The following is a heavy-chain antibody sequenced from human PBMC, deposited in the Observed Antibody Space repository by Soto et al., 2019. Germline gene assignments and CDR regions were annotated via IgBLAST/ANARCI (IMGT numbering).Heavy chain of an antibody. Sequence: GGSLRLSCAASGFTFSSYAMSWVRQAPGKGLEWVSAISGSGGSTYYADSVKGRFTISRDNSKNTLYLQMNSLRAEDTAVYYCAKDFRGLTYYDFWSGYDLWGPGTLVTVSS. V-gene: IGHV3-23*01. CDR1: GFTFSSYA. D-gene: IGHD3-3*01. J-gene: IGHJ4*02. CDR3: AKDFRGLTYYDFWSGYDL. CDR2: ISGSGGST.